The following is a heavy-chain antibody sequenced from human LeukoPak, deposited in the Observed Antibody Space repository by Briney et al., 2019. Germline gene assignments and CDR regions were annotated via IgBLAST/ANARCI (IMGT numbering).Heavy chain of an antibody. V-gene: IGHV1-69*13. D-gene: IGHD6-13*01. CDR3: ARSGIGNQLVPVDY. J-gene: IGHJ4*02. Sequence: ASVKVSCKASGGTFSSYAISWVRQAPGQGLEWMGGIIPIFGTANYAQKFQGRVTITADESTSTAYMELRSLRSDDTAVYYCARSGIGNQLVPVDYWGQGTLVTVSS. CDR1: GGTFSSYA. CDR2: IIPIFGTA.